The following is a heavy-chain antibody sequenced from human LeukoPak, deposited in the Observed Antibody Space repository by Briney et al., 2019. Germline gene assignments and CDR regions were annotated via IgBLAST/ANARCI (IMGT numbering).Heavy chain of an antibody. CDR1: GFTFSSYW. CDR2: INSDGSST. V-gene: IGHV3-74*01. Sequence: SGGSLRLSCAASGFTFSSYWMHWVRQAPGKGLVWVSRINSDGSSTSYADSVKGRFTISRDNAKNTLYLQMNSLRAEDTAVYYCARERIGYCSRTSCYLERYYYYMDVWGKGTTVTVSS. J-gene: IGHJ6*03. CDR3: ARERIGYCSRTSCYLERYYYYMDV. D-gene: IGHD2-2*01.